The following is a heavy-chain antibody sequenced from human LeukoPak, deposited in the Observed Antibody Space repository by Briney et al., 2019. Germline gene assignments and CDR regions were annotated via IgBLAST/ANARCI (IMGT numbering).Heavy chain of an antibody. J-gene: IGHJ4*02. CDR3: ARRYSDIVVVPAAIGY. V-gene: IGHV3-21*01. CDR2: ISSSSSYI. Sequence: GGSLRLSCAASGFTFSSYSMNWVRQAPGKGLEWVSSISSSSSYIYYADSVKGRVTISRDNAKNSRYLQMNSLRAEDTAVYYCARRYSDIVVVPAAIGYWGQGTLVTVSS. D-gene: IGHD2-2*02. CDR1: GFTFSSYS.